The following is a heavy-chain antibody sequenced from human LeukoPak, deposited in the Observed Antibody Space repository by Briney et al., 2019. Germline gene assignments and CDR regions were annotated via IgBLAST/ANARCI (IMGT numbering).Heavy chain of an antibody. D-gene: IGHD3-10*01. CDR1: GFSFSNYD. V-gene: IGHV3-23*01. CDR3: LPSDG. Sequence: GGSLRLSCAVSGFSFSNYDMTWIRQAPGKGLEWVASISRSGDIRNYADSVKGRFTISRDNSKNTLHLQMTSLRAEDTAVYYCLPSDGGGQGTLVTVSS. J-gene: IGHJ4*02. CDR2: ISRSGDIR.